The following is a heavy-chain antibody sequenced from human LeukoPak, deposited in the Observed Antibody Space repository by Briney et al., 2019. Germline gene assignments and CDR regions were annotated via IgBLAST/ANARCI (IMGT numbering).Heavy chain of an antibody. CDR1: GYTFRQYS. CDR2: VSPSHTTR. D-gene: IGHD3-10*01. J-gene: IGHJ4*02. CDR3: AGDMVRGYILRRVLEH. Sequence: ASVKLSCKASGYTFRQYSISWVRQAPGKGLEWMGWVSPSHTTRVYAQEFQGRVTLTRDTSINTAYMELNRLRSDDTAVYYCAGDMVRGYILRRVLEHWGQGTLVTVSS. V-gene: IGHV1-18*01.